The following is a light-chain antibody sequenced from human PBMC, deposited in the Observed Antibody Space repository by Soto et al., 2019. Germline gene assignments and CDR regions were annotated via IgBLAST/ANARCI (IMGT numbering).Light chain of an antibody. CDR1: SSYVGAYDY. V-gene: IGLV2-14*03. CDR3: SSYTSSSTRV. CDR2: EVT. Sequence: QSVLTQPASVSGSPGQSIALSCTGTSSYVGAYDYVSWYQQHPDKAPKLLIYEVTNRPSGVSNRFSGSKSVNTATLTISGLQAEDEADYYCSSYTSSSTRVFGTGTKVTVL. J-gene: IGLJ1*01.